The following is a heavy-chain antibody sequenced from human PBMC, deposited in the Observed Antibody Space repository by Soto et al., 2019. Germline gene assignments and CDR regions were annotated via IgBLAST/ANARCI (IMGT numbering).Heavy chain of an antibody. Sequence: EVHLLQSGGGLVQPGGSLRLSCAASGFTFRSFAMSWVRQPPGKGLEWVATISGGGSRVSHADSVTGRFTISRDNSLETLYLQMNGLRAEDTSLYYCPQEDHYFAPDYLGQGTL. J-gene: IGHJ4*02. D-gene: IGHD1-26*01. CDR1: GFTFRSFA. V-gene: IGHV3-23*01. CDR3: PQEDHYFAPDY. CDR2: ISGGGSRV.